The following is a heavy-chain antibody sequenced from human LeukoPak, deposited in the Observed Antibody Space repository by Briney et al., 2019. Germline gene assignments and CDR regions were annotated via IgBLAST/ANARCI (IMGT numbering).Heavy chain of an antibody. V-gene: IGHV3-23*01. CDR3: AKHTGIAVAGTSYFDY. Sequence: GGSLRLSCAASGFTFSSYAMSWVRQAPGKGLEWVPGISGSGGSTYYADSVKGRFTISRDNSKKTLYLQMNSLRAEDSAVYYCAKHTGIAVAGTSYFDYWGQGTQVTVSS. D-gene: IGHD6-19*01. CDR1: GFTFSSYA. J-gene: IGHJ4*02. CDR2: ISGSGGST.